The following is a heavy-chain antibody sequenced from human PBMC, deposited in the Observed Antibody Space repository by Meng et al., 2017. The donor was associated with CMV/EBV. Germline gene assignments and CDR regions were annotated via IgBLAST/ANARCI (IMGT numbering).Heavy chain of an antibody. V-gene: IGHV3-30*02. CDR2: IRYDGSNK. Sequence: GGSLRLSCAASGFTFSSYGMHWVRQAPGKGLEWVAFIRYDGSNKYYADSVKGRFTISRDNSKNTLYLQMNSLRAEDTAVYYCAKDTYSSLDYWGQGTLVTSPQ. D-gene: IGHD6-13*01. CDR3: AKDTYSSLDY. J-gene: IGHJ4*02. CDR1: GFTFSSYG.